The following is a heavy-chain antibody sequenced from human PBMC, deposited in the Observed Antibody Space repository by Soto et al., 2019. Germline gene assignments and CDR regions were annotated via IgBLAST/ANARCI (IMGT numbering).Heavy chain of an antibody. CDR1: GYTFTGQY. CDR3: ARESSGITLYGMDV. CDR2: INPNSGDT. Sequence: ASVKVSCKASGYTFTGQYMHWVRQAPGQGLEWMGWINPNSGDTNYAQKFQGRVTMTRDTSIGTAYMELSSLRSNDTAIYYCARESSGITLYGMDVWVQGTTVTVSS. J-gene: IGHJ6*02. V-gene: IGHV1-2*02. D-gene: IGHD1-7*01.